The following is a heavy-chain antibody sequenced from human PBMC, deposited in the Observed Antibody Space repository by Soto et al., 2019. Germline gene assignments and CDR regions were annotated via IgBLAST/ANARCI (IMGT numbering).Heavy chain of an antibody. CDR1: GGSISSSSYY. CDR3: ARRDTIFRVVHYYYYMDV. J-gene: IGHJ6*03. CDR2: IYYSGST. Sequence: QLQLQESGPGLVKPSETLSLTCTVSGGSISSSSYYWGWIRQPPGKGLEWIGSIYYSGSTYYNPSLKSRVTISVDTSTSPLSLKQSSVTAADTAVYSCARRDTIFRVVHYYYYMDVWGKGTTVTVSS. V-gene: IGHV4-39*01. D-gene: IGHD3-3*01.